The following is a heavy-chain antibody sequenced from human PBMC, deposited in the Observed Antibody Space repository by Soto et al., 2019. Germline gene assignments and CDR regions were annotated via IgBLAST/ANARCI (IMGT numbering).Heavy chain of an antibody. J-gene: IGHJ6*03. CDR1: GFTFSDYY. D-gene: IGHD2-2*01. V-gene: IGHV3-11*01. CDR3: ARDHCSSTSCPLYYYYYYMDV. CDR2: ISSSGSTI. Sequence: GGSLRLSCAASGFTFSDYYMSWIRQAPGKGLEWVSYISSSGSTIYYADSVKGRFTISRDNAKNSLYLQMNSLRAEDTAVYYCARDHCSSTSCPLYYYYYYMDVWGKGTTVTVSS.